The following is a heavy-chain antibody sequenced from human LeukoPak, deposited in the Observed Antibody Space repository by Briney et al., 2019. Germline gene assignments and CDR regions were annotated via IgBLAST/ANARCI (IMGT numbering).Heavy chain of an antibody. D-gene: IGHD2-2*01. CDR1: GGSISSYY. CDR3: ARDGCSSTSCYLTATWFDP. Sequence: SETLSLTCTVSGGSISSYYWSWIRQPAGKGLEWIGRIYTSGSTNYNPSLKSRVTMSVDTSKNQFSLKLSSVTAADTAVYYCARDGCSSTSCYLTATWFDPWGQGTLVTVSS. CDR2: IYTSGST. J-gene: IGHJ5*02. V-gene: IGHV4-4*07.